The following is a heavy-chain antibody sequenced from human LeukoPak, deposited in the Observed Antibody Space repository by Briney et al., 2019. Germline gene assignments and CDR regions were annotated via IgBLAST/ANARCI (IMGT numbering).Heavy chain of an antibody. V-gene: IGHV3-66*01. CDR3: ARGPAATSGNYYVGDY. CDR2: IYSGGST. J-gene: IGHJ4*02. CDR1: GFTVSSNY. D-gene: IGHD1-26*01. Sequence: GGSLRLSCAAFGFTVSSNYMSWVRQAPGKGLEWVSIIYSGGSTHNAESVKGRFTISRDNSKNTLYLQMNSLRAEDTAVYYCARGPAATSGNYYVGDYWGQGTLVTVSS.